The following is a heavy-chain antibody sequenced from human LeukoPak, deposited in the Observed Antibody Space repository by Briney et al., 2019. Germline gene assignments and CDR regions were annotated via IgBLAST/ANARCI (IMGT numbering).Heavy chain of an antibody. CDR1: GGSISSYY. CDR2: AYYSGNT. V-gene: IGHV4-59*08. D-gene: IGHD4-17*01. CDR3: ARHVSGDYAWLDV. J-gene: IGHJ6*02. Sequence: PSETLSLTCTVSGGSISSYYWSWIRQPPGKGLEWIGYAYYSGNTNYNPSLKSRVTISVDTSKNQFSLNLNSVTAADTAVYYCARHVSGDYAWLDVWGQGTTVSVSS.